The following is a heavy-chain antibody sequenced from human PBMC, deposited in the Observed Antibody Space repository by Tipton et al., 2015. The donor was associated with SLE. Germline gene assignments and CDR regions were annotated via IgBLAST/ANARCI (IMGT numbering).Heavy chain of an antibody. D-gene: IGHD2-8*02. J-gene: IGHJ3*02. CDR1: GGSLSGHY. CDR2: SNDSGKT. Sequence: GLVKPSETLSLTCAVYGGSLSGHYWSWIRQTPGEGLVWIGESNDSGKTNYHPALKSRATISVDTSRNQFSLRLTSVTAADTAVYYCARARVWGVGYRDAFDIWGQGTMVTISS. V-gene: IGHV4-34*01. CDR3: ARARVWGVGYRDAFDI.